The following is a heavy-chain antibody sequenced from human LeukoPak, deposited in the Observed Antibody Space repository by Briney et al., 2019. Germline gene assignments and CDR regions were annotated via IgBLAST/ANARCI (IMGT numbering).Heavy chain of an antibody. D-gene: IGHD3-22*01. J-gene: IGHJ5*02. CDR3: AGADSSGYYLNWFDP. CDR2: IYYSGST. Sequence: SETLSLTCTVSGGSISSSSYYWGWIRQPAGKGLEWIGSIYYSGSTYYNPSLKSRVTISVDTSKNQFSLKLSSVTAADTAVYYCAGADSSGYYLNWFDPWGQGTLVTVSS. V-gene: IGHV4-39*01. CDR1: GGSISSSSYY.